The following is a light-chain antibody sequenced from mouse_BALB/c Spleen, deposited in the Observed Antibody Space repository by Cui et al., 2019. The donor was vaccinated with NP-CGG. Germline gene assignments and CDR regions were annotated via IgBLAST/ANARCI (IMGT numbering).Light chain of an antibody. V-gene: IGLV1*01. CDR1: TGAFTTSNY. Sequence: QAVVTQESSLTTSPGETVTLTCRSNTGAFTTSNYANWVQEKPDHLFTGLIGGTNNRAPGVPARFSGSLIEDKTALTITGAQTEDEAIYFCALWYSNHWVFGGGTKLTVL. J-gene: IGLJ1*01. CDR2: GTN. CDR3: ALWYSNHWV.